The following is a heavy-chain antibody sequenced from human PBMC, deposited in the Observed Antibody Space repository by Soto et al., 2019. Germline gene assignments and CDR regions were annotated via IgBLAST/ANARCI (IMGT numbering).Heavy chain of an antibody. CDR2: IKQDGSEK. Sequence: PGGSLRLSCAASGFTFTTFWMSWVRQAPGKGLEWVANIKQDGSEKYYVDSVKGRFTISRDNAKNSLHLQMDSLRAEDTAVYYCVRDNGRSYFDYWSQGTLVTVSS. J-gene: IGHJ4*02. V-gene: IGHV3-7*03. CDR1: GFTFTTFW. CDR3: VRDNGRSYFDY.